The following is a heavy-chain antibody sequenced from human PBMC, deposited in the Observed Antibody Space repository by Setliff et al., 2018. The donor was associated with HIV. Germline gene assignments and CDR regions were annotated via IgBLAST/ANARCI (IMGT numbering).Heavy chain of an antibody. CDR3: VRRKSELRLISDYMDV. D-gene: IGHD3-10*01. CDR1: GGSINTRNNY. J-gene: IGHJ6*03. CDR2: MYYSGTT. Sequence: TSETLSLTCTVSGGSINTRNNYWGWIRQPPGLGLEWIGSMYYSGTTYHSPTLKSRVSMSMDTSRNQFSLKLSSVTAADTAIYYCVRRKSELRLISDYMDVWGKGTTVTVSS. V-gene: IGHV4-39*01.